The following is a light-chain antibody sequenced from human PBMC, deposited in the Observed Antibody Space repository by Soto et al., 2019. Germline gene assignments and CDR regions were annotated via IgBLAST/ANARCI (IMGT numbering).Light chain of an antibody. CDR3: SSYTSVSTPVV. CDR2: DVS. V-gene: IGLV2-14*01. J-gene: IGLJ2*01. CDR1: GSDVGGYNY. Sequence: QSVLTQPASVSGSPGQSITISCTGTGSDVGGYNYVSWYQQHPGKAPKVMIYDVSNRPSGVSNRFSGSKSGNTASLTISGLQAEDEADYYCSSYTSVSTPVVFGGGTKLTVL.